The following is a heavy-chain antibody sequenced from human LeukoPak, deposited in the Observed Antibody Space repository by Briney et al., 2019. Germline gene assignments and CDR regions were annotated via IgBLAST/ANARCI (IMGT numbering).Heavy chain of an antibody. D-gene: IGHD2-2*01. J-gene: IGHJ4*02. CDR1: AYSINSGYY. V-gene: IGHV4-38-2*02. Sequence: KPSETESLTCTVFAYSINSGYYRGWIRQPPGKGLEWIGSIYHSGITYYNPSLKSRVTMSVDTSKNQFSLKLSSVTAADTAVYYCARVLEVNCSSTSCYHFDYWGQGTLVTVSS. CDR3: ARVLEVNCSSTSCYHFDY. CDR2: IYHSGIT.